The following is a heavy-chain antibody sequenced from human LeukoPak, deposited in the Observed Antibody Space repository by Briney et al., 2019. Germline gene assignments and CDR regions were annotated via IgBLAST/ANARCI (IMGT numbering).Heavy chain of an antibody. D-gene: IGHD3-22*01. CDR1: GGSFSGYY. CDR3: ARDGTYYYDSSGYYS. CDR2: INHSGST. V-gene: IGHV4-34*01. Sequence: SETLSLTCAVYGGSFSGYYWSWIRQPPGKGLEWIGEINHSGSTNYNPSLKSRVTMSVDTSKNQFSLKLSSVTAADTAVYYCARDGTYYYDSSGYYSWGQGTLVTVSS. J-gene: IGHJ4*02.